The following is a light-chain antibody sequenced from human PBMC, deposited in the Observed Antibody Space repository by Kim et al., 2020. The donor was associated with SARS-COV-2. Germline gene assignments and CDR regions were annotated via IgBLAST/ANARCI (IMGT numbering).Light chain of an antibody. J-gene: IGKJ1*01. V-gene: IGKV3-20*01. CDR3: QQYGSSPKT. Sequence: SPGETATLSCRASQSVSNNYLAWYQHRPGQAPRLLIYGASSRATGIPDNFSGSGSGTDFTLTISRLEPEDFAVYYCQQYGSSPKTFGQGTKVDIK. CDR1: QSVSNNY. CDR2: GAS.